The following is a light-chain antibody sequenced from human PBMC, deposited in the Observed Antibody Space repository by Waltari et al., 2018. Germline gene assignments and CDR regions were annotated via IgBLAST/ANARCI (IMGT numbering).Light chain of an antibody. CDR2: KAS. V-gene: IGKV1-6*01. Sequence: IYLTQSLYSLSASVADRVNITCQASQAISNNLAGYQQKSGKVPSLLIYKASTLQPGVPSRFSGSGSGTDFTLTISSLQPEDFATYYCQQGYNMPLTFGGGTKVEIK. CDR1: QAISNN. CDR3: QQGYNMPLT. J-gene: IGKJ4*01.